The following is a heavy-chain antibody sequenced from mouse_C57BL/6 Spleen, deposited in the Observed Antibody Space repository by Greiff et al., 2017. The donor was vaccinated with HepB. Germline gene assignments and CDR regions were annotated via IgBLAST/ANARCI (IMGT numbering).Heavy chain of an antibody. CDR1: GFNIKDYY. D-gene: IGHD2-1*01. V-gene: IGHV14-1*01. CDR2: IDPEDGDT. CDR3: TPLGNYPAWFAY. Sequence: VHVKQSGAELVRPGASVKLSCTASGFNIKDYYMHWVKQRPEQGLEWIGRIDPEDGDTEYAPKFQGKATMTADTSSNTAYLQLSSLTSEDTAVYYCTPLGNYPAWFAYWGQGTLVTVSA. J-gene: IGHJ3*01.